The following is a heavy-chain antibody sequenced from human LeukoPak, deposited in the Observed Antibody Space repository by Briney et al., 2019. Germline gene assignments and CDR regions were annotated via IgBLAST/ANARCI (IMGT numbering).Heavy chain of an antibody. CDR1: GGTFSSYA. CDR3: ARVRCGGDCHDHYYYGMDV. CDR2: IIPIFGTA. Sequence: ASVKVSCKASGGTFSSYAISWVRQAPGQGLEWMGGIIPIFGTANYAQKFQGRVTITADESTSTAYMELSSLRSEDTAVYYCARVRCGGDCHDHYYYGMDVWGQGTTVTVSS. V-gene: IGHV1-69*13. J-gene: IGHJ6*02. D-gene: IGHD2-21*02.